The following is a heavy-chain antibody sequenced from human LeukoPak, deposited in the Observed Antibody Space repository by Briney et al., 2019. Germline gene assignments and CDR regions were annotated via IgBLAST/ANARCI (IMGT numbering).Heavy chain of an antibody. Sequence: PGESLKISCKGSGYSFTSYWIGWVRQMPGKGLEWMGIIYPGDSDTRYSPSFQGQVTISADKSISTAYLQWSSLKASATAMYYCARHGPMYYYDSSGYCDYWGQGTLVTVSS. CDR2: IYPGDSDT. J-gene: IGHJ4*02. CDR1: GYSFTSYW. V-gene: IGHV5-51*01. D-gene: IGHD3-22*01. CDR3: ARHGPMYYYDSSGYCDY.